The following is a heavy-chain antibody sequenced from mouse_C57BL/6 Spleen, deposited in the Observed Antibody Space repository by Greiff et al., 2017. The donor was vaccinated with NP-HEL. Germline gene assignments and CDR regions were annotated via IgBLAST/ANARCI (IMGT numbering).Heavy chain of an antibody. CDR2: INPNNGGT. J-gene: IGHJ2*01. Sequence: VQLKQSGPELVKPGASVKISCKASGYTFTDYYMNWVKQSHGKSLEWIGDINPNNGGTSYNQKFKGKATLTVDKSSSTAYMELRSLTSEDSAVYYCARYDGYYAYYFDYWGQGTTLTVSS. CDR3: ARYDGYYAYYFDY. D-gene: IGHD2-3*01. V-gene: IGHV1-26*01. CDR1: GYTFTDYY.